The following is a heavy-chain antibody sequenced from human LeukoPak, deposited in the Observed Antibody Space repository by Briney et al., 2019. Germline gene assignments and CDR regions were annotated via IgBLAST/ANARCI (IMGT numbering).Heavy chain of an antibody. CDR2: INPKSGGT. Sequence: VASVKVSCKAPGYTFTDYFMHWVRQAPGQGLEWMGWINPKSGGTNYVQRFQGRVTMTRDTSITTAYMELSRLRSDDTAVYYCARPPIDGSIDGFEIWGQGTMVTVSS. J-gene: IGHJ3*02. CDR1: GYTFTDYF. V-gene: IGHV1-2*02. D-gene: IGHD1-14*01. CDR3: ARPPIDGSIDGFEI.